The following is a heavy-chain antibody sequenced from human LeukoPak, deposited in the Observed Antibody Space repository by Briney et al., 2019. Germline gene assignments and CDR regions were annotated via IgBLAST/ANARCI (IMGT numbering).Heavy chain of an antibody. V-gene: IGHV3-30*18. CDR2: ISYDGSNK. J-gene: IGHJ4*02. Sequence: PGRSLRLSCAASGFTFSSYGMHWVRQAPGKGLEWVAVISYDGSNKYYADSVKGRFTISRDNSKNTLYLQMNSLRAEDTAVYYCGKRKCCCSSRQGTPPPLEQWGQGTLVTVSS. CDR1: GFTFSSYG. D-gene: IGHD2-2*01. CDR3: GKRKCCCSSRQGTPPPLEQ.